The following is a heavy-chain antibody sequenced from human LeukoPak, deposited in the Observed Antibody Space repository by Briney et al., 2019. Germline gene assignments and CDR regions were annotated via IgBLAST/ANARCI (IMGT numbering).Heavy chain of an antibody. V-gene: IGHV6-1*01. Sequence: SQTLSLTCAISGDSVSSNSVAWNWIRQSPSRGLEWLGSPYYTSKWYNYYALSVKSRITINPDTSKNQFSLQLNSVTPEDTAVYYCARDRGSLRYYFDYWGQGTLVTVSS. J-gene: IGHJ4*02. CDR1: GDSVSSNSVA. CDR2: PYYTSKWYN. CDR3: ARDRGSLRYYFDY. D-gene: IGHD1-26*01.